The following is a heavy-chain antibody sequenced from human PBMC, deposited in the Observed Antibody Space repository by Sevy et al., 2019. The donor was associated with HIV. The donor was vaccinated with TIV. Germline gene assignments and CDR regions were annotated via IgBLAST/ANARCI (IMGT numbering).Heavy chain of an antibody. Sequence: SETLSLTCTVSGGSVSSGSYYWSWIRQPPGKGLEWIGYIYYSGSTNYNPSLKSRVTISVDTSKNQFPLKLSSVTAADTAVYYCARESIAAAGTDYWGQGTLVTVSS. D-gene: IGHD6-13*01. CDR3: ARESIAAAGTDY. V-gene: IGHV4-61*01. J-gene: IGHJ4*02. CDR1: GGSVSSGSYY. CDR2: IYYSGST.